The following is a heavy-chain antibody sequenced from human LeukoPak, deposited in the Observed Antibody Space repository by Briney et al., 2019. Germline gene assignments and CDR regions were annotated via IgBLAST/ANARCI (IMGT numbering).Heavy chain of an antibody. Sequence: ASVTVSCKASGYRFNSYGISWVRPAPGQGLEWMGWISANDGSANYTQKLQGRVTMTTDTSKSTAYMEIRDRRSGDTAVYYCARGLVVHYTWFDPWGQGTLVTVSS. CDR2: ISANDGSA. D-gene: IGHD2-2*01. CDR3: ARGLVVHYTWFDP. V-gene: IGHV1-18*01. J-gene: IGHJ5*02. CDR1: GYRFNSYG.